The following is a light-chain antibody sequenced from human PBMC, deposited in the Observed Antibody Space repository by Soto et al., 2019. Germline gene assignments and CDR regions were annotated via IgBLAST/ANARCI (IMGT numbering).Light chain of an antibody. J-gene: IGKJ3*01. CDR2: GAS. CDR3: QQYDNWPPLYR. Sequence: ELVMTQSPDTLSVSLGERASLSCRASQSVSTNVAWYQQRPGQAPRLLIYGASMRATGIPARFTGSGSGTEFTLTISSLDSEDFAVYFCQQYDNWPPLYRFGTGTKVDIK. CDR1: QSVSTN. V-gene: IGKV3-15*01.